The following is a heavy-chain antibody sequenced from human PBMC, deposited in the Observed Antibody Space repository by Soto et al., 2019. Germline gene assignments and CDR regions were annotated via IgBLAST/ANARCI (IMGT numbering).Heavy chain of an antibody. Sequence: QVQLVQSGAEVKKPGASVKVSCKASGYTFTSYGISWVRQAPGQGLEWMGWISAYNGNTNYAQKLQGRVTMPPDTPTSTAYMELRSLRSDDTAVYYCAREGYCISTSCRHYDYYGMDVWGQGTTVTVSS. J-gene: IGHJ6*02. CDR2: ISAYNGNT. V-gene: IGHV1-18*01. D-gene: IGHD2-2*01. CDR3: AREGYCISTSCRHYDYYGMDV. CDR1: GYTFTSYG.